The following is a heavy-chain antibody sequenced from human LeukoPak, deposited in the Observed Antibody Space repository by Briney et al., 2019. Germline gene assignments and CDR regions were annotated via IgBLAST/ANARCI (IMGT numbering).Heavy chain of an antibody. CDR2: IYTSGST. D-gene: IGHD4/OR15-4a*01. J-gene: IGHJ4*02. CDR3: ARGGASASFDY. CDR1: GGSISSDY. V-gene: IGHV4-4*07. Sequence: SETLSLTCTVSGGSISSDYWSWIRQPAGKGLEWIGRIYTSGSTYYNPSLKSRVTMSVDTSKNQFSLKLSSVTAADTAVFYCARGGASASFDYWGQGTLVTVSS.